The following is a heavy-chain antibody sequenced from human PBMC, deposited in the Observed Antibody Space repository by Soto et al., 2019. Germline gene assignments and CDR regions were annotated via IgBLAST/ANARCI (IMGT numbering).Heavy chain of an antibody. CDR1: GGSFSAYY. D-gene: IGHD3-10*02. J-gene: IGHJ6*03. CDR3: ALLCEDYYYMDV. V-gene: IGHV4-34*01. CDR2: INHRGST. Sequence: QVQLQQWGAGLLKPSETLSLTCAVNGGSFSAYYWSWIRQPPGKGLAWIGEINHRGSTNYNPSLERRVTMSVDTSKIQFSLILTSVTAADSGVYFCALLCEDYYYMDVWGQGTTVTVSS.